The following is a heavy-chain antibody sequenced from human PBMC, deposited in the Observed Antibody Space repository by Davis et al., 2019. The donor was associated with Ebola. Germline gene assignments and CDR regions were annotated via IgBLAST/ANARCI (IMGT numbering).Heavy chain of an antibody. V-gene: IGHV4-34*01. CDR1: GGSFSGYY. J-gene: IGHJ5*02. D-gene: IGHD4-17*01. CDR3: ARGPHTVGFDP. CDR2: INHSGST. Sequence: SETLSLTCAVYGGSFSGYYWNWIRQPPGKGLEWIGEINHSGSTNYNPSLKSRVTISVDTSKNQFSLKLSSVTAADTAVYYCARGPHTVGFDPWGQGTLVTVSS.